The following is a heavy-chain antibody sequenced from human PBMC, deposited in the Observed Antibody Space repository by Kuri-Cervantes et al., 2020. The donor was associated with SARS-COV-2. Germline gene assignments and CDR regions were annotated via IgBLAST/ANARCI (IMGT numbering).Heavy chain of an antibody. V-gene: IGHV4-34*01. CDR1: GGSFSGYY. CDR3: ARDQRPFKAGMDV. Sequence: ESLKISCAVYGGSFSGYYWSWIRQPPGKGLEWIGEINHSGSTNYNPSLKSRVTISVDTSKNQFSLKLSSVTAADTAVYYCARDQRPFKAGMDVWGHGNTVTVAS. J-gene: IGHJ6*02. CDR2: INHSGST.